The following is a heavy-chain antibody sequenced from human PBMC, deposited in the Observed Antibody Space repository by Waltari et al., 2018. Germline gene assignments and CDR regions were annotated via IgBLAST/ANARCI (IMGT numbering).Heavy chain of an antibody. Sequence: QVQLVQSGAEVKKPGASVKVSCKASGYMFTRYYMYWVRQAPGQGLQWMAIINSGGGSPTYAQNFQGRLTVTSDTSTGTVYMELTSLRSDDTAVYYCARDFYQGFGFVTGAFDIWGQGTIVVVSS. CDR2: INSGGGSP. V-gene: IGHV1-46*01. J-gene: IGHJ3*02. D-gene: IGHD3-3*01. CDR3: ARDFYQGFGFVTGAFDI. CDR1: GYMFTRYY.